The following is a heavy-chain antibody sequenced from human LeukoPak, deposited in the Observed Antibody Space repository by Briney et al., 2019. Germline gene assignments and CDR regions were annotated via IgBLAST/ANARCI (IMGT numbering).Heavy chain of an antibody. V-gene: IGHV1-69*05. CDR3: ARGLAANDY. J-gene: IGHJ4*02. Sequence: SVKVSCKASGGTFSSYAISWVRQAPGQGLEWMGGIIPIFGTANYAQKLQGRVTMTTDTSTSTAYMELRSLRSDDTAVYYCARGLAANDYWGQGTLVTVSS. D-gene: IGHD3/OR15-3a*01. CDR2: IIPIFGTA. CDR1: GGTFSSYA.